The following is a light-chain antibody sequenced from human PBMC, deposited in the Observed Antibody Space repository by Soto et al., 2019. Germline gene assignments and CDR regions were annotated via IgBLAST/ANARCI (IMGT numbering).Light chain of an antibody. V-gene: IGKV3-15*01. J-gene: IGKJ2*01. CDR3: HQSNNWPYT. CDR2: GAS. CDR1: QTVRDN. Sequence: EIVMTHSPATLSVSPGDRATLSCRASQTVRDNLAWYQQKPGQAPRLLIYGASTRATGIPARFSGSGSGTEFTLTIDSLQSEDFALYFWHQSNNWPYTFGQGTKLEIK.